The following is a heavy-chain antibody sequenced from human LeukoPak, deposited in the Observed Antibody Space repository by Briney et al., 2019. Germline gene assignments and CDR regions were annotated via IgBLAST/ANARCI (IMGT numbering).Heavy chain of an antibody. CDR2: ISSNGGST. CDR3: AREGSGSYYKAFDY. J-gene: IGHJ4*02. D-gene: IGHD1-26*01. V-gene: IGHV3-64*01. CDR1: GFTFSSYA. Sequence: GGPLRLSCAASGFTFSSYAMHWVRQAPGKGLEYVSAISSNGGSTYYANSVKGRFTISRDNSKNTLYLQMGSLRAEDMAVYYCAREGSGSYYKAFDYWGQGTLVTVSS.